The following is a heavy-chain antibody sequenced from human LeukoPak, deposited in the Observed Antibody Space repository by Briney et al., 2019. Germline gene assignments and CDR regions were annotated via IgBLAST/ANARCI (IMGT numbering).Heavy chain of an antibody. V-gene: IGHV4-59*01. J-gene: IGHJ4*02. CDR3: ARAPSVFSGRYFLYPYYFDH. CDR2: IHYSGST. Sequence: PSETLSLTCTVSGGSISNYYWSWIRQPPGKGLEWIGFIHYSGSTNYNPSLKSRVSISVDTSKNQFSLKLTSLSAADTAVYSCARAPSVFSGRYFLYPYYFDHWGQGTLVTVSS. D-gene: IGHD3-10*02. CDR1: GGSISNYY.